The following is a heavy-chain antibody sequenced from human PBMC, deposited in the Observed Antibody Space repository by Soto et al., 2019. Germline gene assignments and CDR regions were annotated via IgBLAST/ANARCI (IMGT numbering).Heavy chain of an antibody. D-gene: IGHD2-2*02. V-gene: IGHV3-30*04. Sequence: GSLRLSCAASGFTFSSYAMHWVRQAPGKGLEWVAVISYDGSNKYYADSVKGRFTISRDNSKNTLYLQMNSLRAEDTAVYYCARALTHHCSSTSCYTYYFDYWGQGTLVTVSS. CDR2: ISYDGSNK. CDR3: ARALTHHCSSTSCYTYYFDY. J-gene: IGHJ4*02. CDR1: GFTFSSYA.